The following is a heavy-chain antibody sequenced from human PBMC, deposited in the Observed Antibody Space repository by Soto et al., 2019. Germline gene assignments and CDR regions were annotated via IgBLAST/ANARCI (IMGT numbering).Heavy chain of an antibody. Sequence: TETLSLTCTVAGGSIESYFWSWIRQPAGKGLEWIGRVYSSGTTDYNPSLNSRATMSVETSKNQFSLKLSSVTAADTAVYYCARDIASYAYGEGYWGQGIQVTVSS. J-gene: IGHJ4*02. V-gene: IGHV4-4*07. CDR3: ARDIASYAYGEGY. D-gene: IGHD2-21*01. CDR1: GGSIESYF. CDR2: VYSSGTT.